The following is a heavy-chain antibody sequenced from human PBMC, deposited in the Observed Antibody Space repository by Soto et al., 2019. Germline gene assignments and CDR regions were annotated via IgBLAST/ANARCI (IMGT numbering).Heavy chain of an antibody. CDR2: ISAYNGNT. V-gene: IGHV1-18*01. D-gene: IGHD4-17*01. Sequence: QVQLVQSGAEVKKPGASVKVSCKASGYTFTSYGISWVRQAPGQGLEWMGWISAYNGNTNYAQKLQGRVTITTDPSTSTAYMELSGLRSDDTAVYYCARAIDYGGNSGCHYWGQGTLVTVSS. CDR1: GYTFTSYG. J-gene: IGHJ4*02. CDR3: ARAIDYGGNSGCHY.